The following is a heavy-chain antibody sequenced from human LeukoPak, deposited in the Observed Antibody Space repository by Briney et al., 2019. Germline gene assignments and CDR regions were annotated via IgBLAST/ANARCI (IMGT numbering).Heavy chain of an antibody. D-gene: IGHD3-22*01. V-gene: IGHV3-7*01. CDR3: ARDSSGYHGFDY. CDR2: IKQDGSEK. CDR1: GSTFSSYW. J-gene: IGHJ4*02. Sequence: GGSLRLSCAASGSTFSSYWMSWVRQAPGKGLEWVANIKQDGSEKYYVDSVKGRFTISRDNAKNSLYLQMNSLRAEDTAVYYCARDSSGYHGFDYWGRGTLVTVSS.